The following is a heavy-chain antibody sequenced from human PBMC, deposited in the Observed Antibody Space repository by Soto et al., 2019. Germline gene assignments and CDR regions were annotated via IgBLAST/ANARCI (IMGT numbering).Heavy chain of an antibody. J-gene: IGHJ3*02. Sequence: QVQLVQSGAEVKKPGSSVKVSCKASGGTFSSYAISWVRQAPGQGLEWMGGIIPIFGTANYAQKFQGRVTITADESTSTAYMELSSLRSEDTAVYYCARPRIMITFGALVGSRAFDIWGQGTMVTVSS. V-gene: IGHV1-69*01. CDR3: ARPRIMITFGALVGSRAFDI. CDR2: IIPIFGTA. D-gene: IGHD3-16*01. CDR1: GGTFSSYA.